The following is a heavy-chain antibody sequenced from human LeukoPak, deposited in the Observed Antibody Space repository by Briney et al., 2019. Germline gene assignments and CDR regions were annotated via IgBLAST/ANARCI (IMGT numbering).Heavy chain of an antibody. V-gene: IGHV3-21*01. J-gene: IGHJ4*02. CDR3: ARALNDYGDYVCDS. D-gene: IGHD4-17*01. CDR2: ISSSSRYI. CDR1: GFTFSSYS. Sequence: PGGSLRLSCAASGFTFSSYSMNWVRQAPGKGLEWVSCISSSSRYIYYADSVKGRFTISRDNAKNSLYLQMYSLRAEDTALYYCARALNDYGDYVCDSWGQGTLVTVST.